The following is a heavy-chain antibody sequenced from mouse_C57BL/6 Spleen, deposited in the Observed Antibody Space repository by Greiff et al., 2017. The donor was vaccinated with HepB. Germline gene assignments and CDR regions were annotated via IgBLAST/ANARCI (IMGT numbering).Heavy chain of an antibody. CDR2: INPNNGGT. CDR3: ANYYGSRYWYFDV. Sequence: VQLQQSGPELVKPGASVKMSCKASGYTFTDYNMHWVKQSHGKSLEWIGYINPNNGGTSYNQKFKGKATLTVNKSSSTAYMELRSLTSEDSAVYNCANYYGSRYWYFDVWGTGTTVTVSS. J-gene: IGHJ1*03. V-gene: IGHV1-22*01. CDR1: GYTFTDYN. D-gene: IGHD1-1*01.